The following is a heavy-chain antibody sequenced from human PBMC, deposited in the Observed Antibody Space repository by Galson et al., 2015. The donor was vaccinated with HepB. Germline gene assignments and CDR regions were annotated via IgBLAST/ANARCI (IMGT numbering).Heavy chain of an antibody. CDR1: GYTFTSYD. CDR3: ARGPGKYQLIYAYYYYMDV. CDR2: MNPNSGNT. Sequence: QSGAEVKKPGESLKISCKASGYTFTSYDINWVRQATGQGLEWMGWMNPNSGNTGYAQKFQGRVTMTRNTSISTAYMELSSLRSEDTAVYYCARGPGKYQLIYAYYYYMDVWGKGTTVTVSS. D-gene: IGHD2-2*02. J-gene: IGHJ6*03. V-gene: IGHV1-8*01.